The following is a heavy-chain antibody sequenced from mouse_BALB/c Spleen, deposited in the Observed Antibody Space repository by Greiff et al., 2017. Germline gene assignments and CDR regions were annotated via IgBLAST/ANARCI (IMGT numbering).Heavy chain of an antibody. Sequence: VQLKESGPELVKPGASVKIPCKASGYTFTDYNMDWVKQSHGKSLEWIGDINPNNGGTIYNQKIKGKATLTVDKSSSTAYMELRSLTSEDTAVYYCARSPKGYCGMDYWGQGTAVTVSA. J-gene: IGHJ4*01. CDR2: INPNNGGT. V-gene: IGHV1-18*01. CDR3: ARSPKGYCGMDY. CDR1: GYTFTDYN.